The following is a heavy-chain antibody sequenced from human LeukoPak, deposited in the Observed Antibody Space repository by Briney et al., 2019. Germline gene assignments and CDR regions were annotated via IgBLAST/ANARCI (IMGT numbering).Heavy chain of an antibody. Sequence: GGSLRLSCAASGFTFSSYGMHWVRQAPDKGLEWVAVIWYDGSNKYYADSVKGRFTISRDNSKNTLYLQMNSLRAEDTAVYYCAREETGTPDYWGQGTLVTVSS. CDR3: AREETGTPDY. CDR2: IWYDGSNK. D-gene: IGHD1-1*01. V-gene: IGHV3-33*01. CDR1: GFTFSSYG. J-gene: IGHJ4*02.